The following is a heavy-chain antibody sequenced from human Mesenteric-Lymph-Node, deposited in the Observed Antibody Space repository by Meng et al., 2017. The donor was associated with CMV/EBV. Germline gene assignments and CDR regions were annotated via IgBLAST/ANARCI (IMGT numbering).Heavy chain of an antibody. CDR2: ISGTSGTI. Sequence: LSCSASGFSFSDYYMSWVRQAPGKGLGWVSYISGTSGTIYYADSVRGRFTISRDNAKNSLYLQMDSLRGDDTAVYYCARRTNWFDPWGQGTLVTVSS. J-gene: IGHJ5*02. V-gene: IGHV3-11*01. CDR1: GFSFSDYY. CDR3: ARRTNWFDP.